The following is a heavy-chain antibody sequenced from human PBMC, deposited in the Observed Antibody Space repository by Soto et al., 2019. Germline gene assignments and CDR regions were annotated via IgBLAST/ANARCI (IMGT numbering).Heavy chain of an antibody. J-gene: IGHJ4*02. V-gene: IGHV3-66*04. D-gene: IGHD5-18*01. CDR2: IYSGGST. CDR3: ARHGYIYGGSYFDY. CDR1: GVTVSSNY. Sequence: EVQLVESGGGLVQPGGSLRLSCAASGVTVSSNYMSWVRQAPGKGLEWVSVIYSGGSTYYADSVKGRFTISRDNSKNTLYLQMNSLRAEDTPVYYCARHGYIYGGSYFDYWGQGTLVTVSS.